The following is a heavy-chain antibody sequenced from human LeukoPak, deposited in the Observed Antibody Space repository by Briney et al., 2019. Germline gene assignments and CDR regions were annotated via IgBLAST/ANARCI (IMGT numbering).Heavy chain of an antibody. Sequence: GGSLRLSCAASGFTFSSYWMSWVRQAPGKGLEWVANIKQDGSEKYYVDSVKGRFTISRDNAKNSLYLQMNSLRAEDTAVYYCARDLTYYYDSSGYWEDYWGQGTLVTVSS. J-gene: IGHJ4*02. CDR3: ARDLTYYYDSSGYWEDY. D-gene: IGHD3-22*01. CDR2: IKQDGSEK. V-gene: IGHV3-7*01. CDR1: GFTFSSYW.